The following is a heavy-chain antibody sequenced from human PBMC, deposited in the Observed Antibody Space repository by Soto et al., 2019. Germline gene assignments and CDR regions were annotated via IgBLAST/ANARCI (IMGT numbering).Heavy chain of an antibody. CDR2: ISSSSSTI. V-gene: IGHV3-48*01. CDR3: AKDRRAQGGCDAFDI. CDR1: GFTFSSYS. D-gene: IGHD3-16*01. J-gene: IGHJ3*02. Sequence: PGGSLRLSCAASGFTFSSYSMNWVRQAPGKGLEWVSYISSSSSTIYYADSVKGRFTISRDNSKNTLYLQMNSLRAEETAVYYCAKDRRAQGGCDAFDIWGQGTMVTVS.